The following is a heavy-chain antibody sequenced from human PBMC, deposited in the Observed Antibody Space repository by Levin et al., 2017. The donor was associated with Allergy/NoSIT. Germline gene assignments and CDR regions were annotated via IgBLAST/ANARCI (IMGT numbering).Heavy chain of an antibody. CDR2: ISYDGSNK. CDR3: ARGGRRRDGYNLPWAFDY. Sequence: PGGSLRLSCAASGFTFSSYAMHWVRQAPGKGLEWVAVISYDGSNKYYADSVKGRFTISRDNSKNTLYLQMNSLRAEDTAVYYCARGGRRRDGYNLPWAFDYWGQGTLVTVSS. CDR1: GFTFSSYA. D-gene: IGHD5-24*01. J-gene: IGHJ4*02. V-gene: IGHV3-30*04.